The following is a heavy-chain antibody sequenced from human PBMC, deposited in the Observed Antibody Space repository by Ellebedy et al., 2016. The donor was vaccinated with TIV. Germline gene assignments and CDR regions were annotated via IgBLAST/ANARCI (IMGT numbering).Heavy chain of an antibody. CDR1: GGSISSGDYY. CDR3: ARTLEPTPFFDY. Sequence: SETLSLTXTVSGGSISSGDYYWSWIRQPPGKGLEWIGYIYYSGSTYYNPSLKSRVTISVDTSKNQFSLKLSSVTAADTAVYYCARTLEPTPFFDYWGQGTLVTVSS. J-gene: IGHJ4*02. V-gene: IGHV4-30-4*01. D-gene: IGHD1-1*01. CDR2: IYYSGST.